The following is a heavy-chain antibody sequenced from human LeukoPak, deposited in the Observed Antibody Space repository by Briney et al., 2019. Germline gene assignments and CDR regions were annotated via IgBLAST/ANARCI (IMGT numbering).Heavy chain of an antibody. CDR2: ISYDGSNK. V-gene: IGHV3-30*18. CDR3: AKDSDPISSSFDY. CDR1: GFTLSSYG. Sequence: PGGSLRLSCAASGFTLSSYGMHWVRQAPGKGLEWVAVISYDGSNKYYADSVKGRFTISRDNSKNTLYLQMNSLRAEDTAVYYCAKDSDPISSSFDYWGQGTLVTVSS. D-gene: IGHD6-6*01. J-gene: IGHJ4*02.